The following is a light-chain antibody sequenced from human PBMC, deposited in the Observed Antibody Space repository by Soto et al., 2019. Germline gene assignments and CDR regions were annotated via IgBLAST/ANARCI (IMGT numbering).Light chain of an antibody. CDR3: QQYDGY. J-gene: IGKJ3*01. CDR2: DAS. Sequence: DIQMTQSPSTLAASVGDRVTITCRASQNINRWLAWYQQKPGKAPKVLIYDASSLESGVPSRFSGSGSGTEFTLTITSLQPDDFAIYYCQQYDGYFVPGTKVDFK. V-gene: IGKV1-5*01. CDR1: QNINRW.